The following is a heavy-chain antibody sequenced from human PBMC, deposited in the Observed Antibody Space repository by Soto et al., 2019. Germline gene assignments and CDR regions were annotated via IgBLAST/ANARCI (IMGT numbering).Heavy chain of an antibody. CDR1: GGSFSGYY. CDR3: ARGLVGLYYYYYGMDV. Sequence: PSETLSLTCAVYGGSFSGYYWSWIRQPPGKVLEWIGEINHSGSTNYNPSLKSRVTISVDTSKNQFSLKLSSVTAADTAVYYCARGLVGLYYYYYGMDVWGQGTTVTVSS. CDR2: INHSGST. V-gene: IGHV4-34*01. J-gene: IGHJ6*02.